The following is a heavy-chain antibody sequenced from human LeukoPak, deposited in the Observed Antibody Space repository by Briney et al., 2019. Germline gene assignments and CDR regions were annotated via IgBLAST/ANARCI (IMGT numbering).Heavy chain of an antibody. CDR2: MYYSGRT. J-gene: IGHJ4*02. CDR1: GDSISSGTYY. Sequence: SETLSLTCTVSGDSISSGTYYWGWIRQPPGKGLEWIGSMYYSGRTYYNPSLKSRVTISGDTSKNQFSLKLTSVTAADTALYYCARRMVRGSLDYWGQGTLVTVSS. D-gene: IGHD3-10*01. CDR3: ARRMVRGSLDY. V-gene: IGHV4-39*07.